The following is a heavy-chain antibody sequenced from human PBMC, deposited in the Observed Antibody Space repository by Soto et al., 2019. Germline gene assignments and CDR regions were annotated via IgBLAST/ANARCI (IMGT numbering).Heavy chain of an antibody. V-gene: IGHV4-30-4*01. CDR2: IYYSGST. Sequence: SETLSLTCTVSGGSISSGDYYWSWIRQPPGKGLEWIGYIYYSGSTYYNPSLKSRVTISVDTSKNQFSLKLSSVTAADTAVYYCARGPQPTYYYDSSGYLNWFDPWGRGTLVTVSS. CDR3: ARGPQPTYYYDSSGYLNWFDP. CDR1: GGSISSGDYY. D-gene: IGHD3-22*01. J-gene: IGHJ5*02.